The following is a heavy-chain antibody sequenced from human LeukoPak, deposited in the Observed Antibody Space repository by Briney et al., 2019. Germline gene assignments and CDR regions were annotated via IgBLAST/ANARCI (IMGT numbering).Heavy chain of an antibody. CDR2: IKEDGTET. D-gene: IGHD3-22*01. CDR3: ARDGYDFYDY. J-gene: IGHJ4*02. CDR1: GFTFRSYW. Sequence: GGSLSRSCAASGFTFRSYWMSWVRQAPGKGLEWVANIKEDGTETHYVDSVKGRFTISRDNAKNSLFLQMNTLRAEDTAVYYCARDGYDFYDYWGQGTLHTVSS. V-gene: IGHV3-7*01.